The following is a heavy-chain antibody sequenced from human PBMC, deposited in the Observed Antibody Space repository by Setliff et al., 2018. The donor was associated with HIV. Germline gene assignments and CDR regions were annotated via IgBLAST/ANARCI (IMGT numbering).Heavy chain of an antibody. CDR2: IYHTGSS. J-gene: IGHJ2*01. Sequence: PSETLSLTCDVSGFSISSRYYWGWIRQSPGKGLEWIGNIYHTGSSYYNPSLRGRVTISIDRSKNQFSLKLNSVTAADTAVYYCARETNASGSLTAYWYFDLWGRGTLVTVSS. D-gene: IGHD3-10*01. V-gene: IGHV4-38-2*02. CDR1: GFSISSRYY. CDR3: ARETNASGSLTAYWYFDL.